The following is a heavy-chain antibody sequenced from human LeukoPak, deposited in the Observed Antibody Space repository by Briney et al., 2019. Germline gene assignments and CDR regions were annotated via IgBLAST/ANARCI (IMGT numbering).Heavy chain of an antibody. CDR3: ATVVGTNHFDY. Sequence: SETLSLTCPVYGCSISSYYWSWIRQPPGKGLEWIGYIYYSGSTNYNPSLKSRVTISVDTSKNQFSLKLSSVTAADTAVYSCATVVGTNHFDYWGQGTLVTVSS. CDR2: IYYSGST. J-gene: IGHJ4*02. V-gene: IGHV4-59*01. D-gene: IGHD6-19*01. CDR1: GCSISSYY.